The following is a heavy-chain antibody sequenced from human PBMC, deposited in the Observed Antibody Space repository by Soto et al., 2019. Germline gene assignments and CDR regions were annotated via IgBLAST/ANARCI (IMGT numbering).Heavy chain of an antibody. CDR2: IIPIFGTA. Sequence: VKGSRKASGWTFSSYAISWVRQAPGQGLEWMGGIIPIFGTANYAQKFQGRVTITAHESTSTAYMELSSLRSEDTAVYSCARDQNYGDLTLDYWGQGTLVTVSS. CDR3: ARDQNYGDLTLDY. J-gene: IGHJ4*02. CDR1: GWTFSSYA. D-gene: IGHD4-17*01. V-gene: IGHV1-69*01.